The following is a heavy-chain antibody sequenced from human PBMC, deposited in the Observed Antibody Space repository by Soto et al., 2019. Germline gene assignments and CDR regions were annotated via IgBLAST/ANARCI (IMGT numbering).Heavy chain of an antibody. J-gene: IGHJ4*02. CDR1: GGSISSSSYY. V-gene: IGHV4-39*01. D-gene: IGHD6-13*01. CDR3: ARYAYSSSWYYFDY. Sequence: SETLSLTCTVSGGSISSSSYYWGWIRQPPGKGLEWIESIYYSGSTYYNPSLKSRVTISVDTPKNQFSLKLSSVTAADTAVYYCARYAYSSSWYYFDYWGQGTLVTVSS. CDR2: IYYSGST.